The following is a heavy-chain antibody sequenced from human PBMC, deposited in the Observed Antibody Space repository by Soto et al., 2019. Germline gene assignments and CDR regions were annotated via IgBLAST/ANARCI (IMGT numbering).Heavy chain of an antibody. J-gene: IGHJ4*02. CDR2: FDPEDGET. CDR1: GYTLTELS. CDR3: ATAVATIRDFDY. Sequence: ASVKVSCKVSGYTLTELSIHWVRQAPGKGLEWMGGFDPEDGETIYAQKFQGRVTMTEDTSTDTAYMELSSLRSEDTAVYYCATAVATIRDFDYWGQGTLVTVSS. V-gene: IGHV1-24*01. D-gene: IGHD5-12*01.